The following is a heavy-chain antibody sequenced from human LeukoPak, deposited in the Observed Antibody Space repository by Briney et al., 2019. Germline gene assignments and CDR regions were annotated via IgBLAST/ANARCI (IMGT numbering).Heavy chain of an antibody. D-gene: IGHD3-22*01. V-gene: IGHV4-61*01. CDR2: IYYSGST. Sequence: SETLSLTCAVSGYSISSGYYWGWIRQPPGKGLEWIGYIYYSGSTNYNPSLKSRVTISVDTSKNQFSLKLSSVTAADTAVYYCARGTYYYDSSGYCYFDYWGQGTLVTVSS. CDR1: GYSISSGYY. J-gene: IGHJ4*02. CDR3: ARGTYYYDSSGYCYFDY.